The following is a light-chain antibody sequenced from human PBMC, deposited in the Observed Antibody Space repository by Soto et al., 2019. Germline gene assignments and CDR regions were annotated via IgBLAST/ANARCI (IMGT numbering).Light chain of an antibody. J-gene: IGLJ1*01. CDR2: EVN. Sequence: QSALTQPASVSGSPGQSITISCTGTSSDVGSYNLVSWYQLHPGKAPKLMVFEVNNRPSGVSYRFSGSKSGNTASLTISGLQAEDEADYFCSSYSISTAYLFGTGTKVTVL. CDR1: SSDVGSYNL. V-gene: IGLV2-14*02. CDR3: SSYSISTAYL.